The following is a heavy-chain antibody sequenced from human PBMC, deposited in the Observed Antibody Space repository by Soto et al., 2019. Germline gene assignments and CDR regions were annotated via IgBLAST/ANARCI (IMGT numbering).Heavy chain of an antibody. J-gene: IGHJ4*02. D-gene: IGHD5-18*01. CDR1: GYTFTGYY. CDR2: INPNSGGT. CDR3: ARSGYKDYYFDY. Sequence: AASVKVSCKASGYTFTGYYMHWVRQAPGQGLEWMGWINPNSGGTNYAQKFQGWVTMTRDTSISTAYMQLSRLRSDDTAVYYCARSGYKDYYFDYWGQGTLVTVSS. V-gene: IGHV1-2*04.